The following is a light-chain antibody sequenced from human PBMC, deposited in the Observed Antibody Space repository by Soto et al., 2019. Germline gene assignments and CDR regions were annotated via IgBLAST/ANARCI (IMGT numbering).Light chain of an antibody. CDR3: QQYNNWPLT. CDR1: QSVSDN. CDR2: GAS. V-gene: IGKV3D-15*01. J-gene: IGKJ4*01. Sequence: EIVMTQSPATLSVSPGERATLSCRASQSVSDNLAWYQQKPGQAPRLLIYGASTRATGIPARFSGSGSGTEFTLTISSLQSEDFAVYYCQQYNNWPLTFGGGTKVDXK.